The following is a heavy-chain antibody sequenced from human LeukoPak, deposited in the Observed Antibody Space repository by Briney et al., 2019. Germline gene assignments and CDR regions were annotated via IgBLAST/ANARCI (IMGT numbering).Heavy chain of an antibody. CDR1: GFTFSAYA. CDR3: TTGPFTYYDILTGYYTLDY. J-gene: IGHJ4*02. Sequence: GGSLRLSCEASGFTFSAYAMTWVRQAPGKGLEWVGRIKSKTDGGTTDYAAPVKGRFTISRDDSKNTLYLQMNSLKTEDTAVYYCTTGPFTYYDILTGYYTLDYWGQGTLVTVSS. D-gene: IGHD3-9*01. V-gene: IGHV3-15*01. CDR2: IKSKTDGGTT.